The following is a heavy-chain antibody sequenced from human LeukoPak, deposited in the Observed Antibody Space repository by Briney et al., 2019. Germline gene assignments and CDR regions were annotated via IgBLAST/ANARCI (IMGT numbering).Heavy chain of an antibody. D-gene: IGHD3-22*01. CDR3: AKDIRDYYDSSGYLSGAFDI. CDR2: ISGDGGST. V-gene: IGHV3-43*02. Sequence: GGSLRLSCAASGFTFDDYAMHWVRQAPGKGLEWVSLISGDGGSTYYADSVKGRFTISRDNSKNSLYLQMNSLRTEDTALYYCAKDIRDYYDSSGYLSGAFDIWGQGTMVTVSS. J-gene: IGHJ3*02. CDR1: GFTFDDYA.